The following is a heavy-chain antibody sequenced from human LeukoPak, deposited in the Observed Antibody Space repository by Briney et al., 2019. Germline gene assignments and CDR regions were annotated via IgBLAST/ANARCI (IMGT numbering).Heavy chain of an antibody. CDR2: IRRKVFGGTT. J-gene: IGHJ5*02. CDR1: GFTFGDYA. Sequence: GGSLRLSCTASGFTFGDYAMSWFRQAPGKGLEWVGFIRRKVFGGTTEDAASVEGRFTISRDDSKSIAYLQMNSLKTEDTAVYYCTRGPSWWFDPWGQGTLVTVSS. V-gene: IGHV3-49*03. CDR3: TRGPSWWFDP.